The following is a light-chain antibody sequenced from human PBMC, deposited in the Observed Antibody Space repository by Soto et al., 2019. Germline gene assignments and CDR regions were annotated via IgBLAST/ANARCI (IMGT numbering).Light chain of an antibody. CDR1: SGHNTYA. J-gene: IGLJ2*01. CDR2: LNSDGAH. CDR3: QTWGTGPV. Sequence: QLVLTQSPSSSASLGASVKLTCTLNSGHNTYAIAWHQPQPQKGPRFLMKLNSDGAHSRGDGIPDRFIGSSSGAERDLTISSRQPEDEADYYCQTWGTGPVFGGGTKLTVL. V-gene: IGLV4-69*01.